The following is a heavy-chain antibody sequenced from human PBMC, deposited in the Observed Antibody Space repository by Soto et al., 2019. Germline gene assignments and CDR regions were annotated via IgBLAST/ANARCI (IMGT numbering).Heavy chain of an antibody. V-gene: IGHV4-4*02. CDR1: SGSISSSNW. CDR3: ARSSGWNGSSKGLHY. CDR2: IYHSGST. J-gene: IGHJ4*02. Sequence: SETLSLTCAVSSGSISSSNWWSWVRQPPGKGLEWIGEIYHSGSTNYNPSLKSRVTMSVDKSKNQFSLKLTSVTAADTAVYYCARSSGWNGSSKGLHYSGQATLVTVSS. D-gene: IGHD6-19*01.